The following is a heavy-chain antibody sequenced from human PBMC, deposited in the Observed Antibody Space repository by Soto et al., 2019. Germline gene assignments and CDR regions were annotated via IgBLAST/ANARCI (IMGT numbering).Heavy chain of an antibody. CDR1: GGSVSSGSYY. CDR2: IYYSGST. J-gene: IGHJ6*02. D-gene: IGHD7-27*01. V-gene: IGHV4-61*01. CDR3: SRGAMLTGEMGDYYYFVMDV. Sequence: SETLSLTCTVSGGSVSSGSYYWSWIRQPPGKGLEWIGYIYYSGSTNYNPSLKSRVTISVYTSKNQFSLKRSSVTAADTAVYYCSRGAMLTGEMGDYYYFVMDVWGPGTTVTVSS.